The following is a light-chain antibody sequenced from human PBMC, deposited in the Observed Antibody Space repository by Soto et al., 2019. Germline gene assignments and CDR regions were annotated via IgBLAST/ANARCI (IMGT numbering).Light chain of an antibody. CDR3: QSYDNSLYV. CDR2: GNS. V-gene: IGLV1-40*01. Sequence: QSVLTQPPSVSGAPGQRVTISCTGSSSNIGAGYDVHWYQQLPGTAPKLLIYGNSNRPSGVPDRFSGSKSGTSASLAITGLQAEDEADYYCQSYDNSLYVFGTGTKVTVL. J-gene: IGLJ1*01. CDR1: SSNIGAGYD.